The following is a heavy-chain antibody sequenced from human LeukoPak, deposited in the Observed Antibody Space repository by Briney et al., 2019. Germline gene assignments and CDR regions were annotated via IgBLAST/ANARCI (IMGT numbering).Heavy chain of an antibody. Sequence: GTSLRLSCAASGFTFSSHGMHWVRPAPGMGLEGVALIIYDGSNEYYADSVQGRFTISRDSSRNTLYLQMKSRRAEDTPVYYCAKEGTGGYYYLDYWGQGTLVTVSS. CDR2: IIYDGSNE. D-gene: IGHD3-22*01. CDR3: AKEGTGGYYYLDY. V-gene: IGHV3-30*18. CDR1: GFTFSSHG. J-gene: IGHJ4*02.